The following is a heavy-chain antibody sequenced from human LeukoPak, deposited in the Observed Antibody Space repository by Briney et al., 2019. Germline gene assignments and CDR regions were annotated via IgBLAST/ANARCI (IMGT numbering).Heavy chain of an antibody. CDR1: GYTLTSYG. V-gene: IGHV1-18*01. D-gene: IGHD3-22*01. Sequence: ASVKVSCKASGYTLTSYGLSWVRQAPGQGLEWMGWISANNGNTNYAQKLQGRVTMTTDTSTSTAYMELRSLRSDDTAVYYCARVEVEYYDSSGYYLFDYWGQETLVTVSS. CDR3: ARVEVEYYDSSGYYLFDY. CDR2: ISANNGNT. J-gene: IGHJ4*02.